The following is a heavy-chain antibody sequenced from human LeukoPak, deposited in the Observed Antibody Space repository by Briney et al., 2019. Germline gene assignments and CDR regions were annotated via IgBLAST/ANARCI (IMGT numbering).Heavy chain of an antibody. CDR2: IRYDGSNK. CDR3: ARAQRWAHYIDY. Sequence: GGSLRLSCAASGFTFSSYGMHWVRQAPGKGLEWVAFIRYDGSNKYYADSVKGRFTISRDNSKNTLYLQMNSLRAEDTAVYYCARAQRWAHYIDYWGQGTLVTVSS. J-gene: IGHJ4*02. CDR1: GFTFSSYG. V-gene: IGHV3-30*02. D-gene: IGHD5-24*01.